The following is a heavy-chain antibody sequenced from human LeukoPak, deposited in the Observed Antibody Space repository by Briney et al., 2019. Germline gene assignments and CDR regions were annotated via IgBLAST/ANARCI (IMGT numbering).Heavy chain of an antibody. J-gene: IGHJ6*03. Sequence: PSETQSLTCAVSGGSISSSNWWSWVRQPPGQGLEWIGEIYHSGSTNYNPSLKSRVTISVDKSKNQFSLKLSSVTAADTAVYYCARGTAAGTYQLSYYYYYMDVWGKGTTVTVSS. CDR1: GGSISSSNW. CDR2: IYHSGST. V-gene: IGHV4-4*02. CDR3: ARGTAAGTYQLSYYYYYMDV. D-gene: IGHD6-13*01.